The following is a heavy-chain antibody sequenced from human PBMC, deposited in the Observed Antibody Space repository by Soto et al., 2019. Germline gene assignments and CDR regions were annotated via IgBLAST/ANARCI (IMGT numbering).Heavy chain of an antibody. CDR2: IYYSGSS. Sequence: PSETLSLTCTVSGGSISSSRYYWGWIRQPPGKGLEWIGSIYYSGSSYYNPSLKSRVTISEDTSKNHFSLKMSSVTAADTVVYYFARPVYSSRGDLFDYWGQGTLVTVSS. D-gene: IGHD4-17*01. CDR1: GGSISSSRYY. J-gene: IGHJ4*02. V-gene: IGHV4-39*01. CDR3: ARPVYSSRGDLFDY.